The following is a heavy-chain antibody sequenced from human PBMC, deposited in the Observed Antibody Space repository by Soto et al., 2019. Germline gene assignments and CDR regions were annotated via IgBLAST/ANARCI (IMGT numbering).Heavy chain of an antibody. Sequence: QVQLQQWGAGLLKPSETLSLTCAVYGGSFSGYYWSWIRQPPGKGLEWIGEINHSGSTNYNPSLKCRVTISVETSKNQFSLKLSSVTAADTAVYYCARLALRFHGAFDIWGQGTMGTVSS. V-gene: IGHV4-34*01. J-gene: IGHJ3*02. CDR3: ARLALRFHGAFDI. CDR2: INHSGST. D-gene: IGHD3-3*01. CDR1: GGSFSGYY.